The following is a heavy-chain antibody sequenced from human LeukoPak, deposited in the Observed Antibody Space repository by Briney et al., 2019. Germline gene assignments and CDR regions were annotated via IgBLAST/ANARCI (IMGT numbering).Heavy chain of an antibody. CDR3: TTWTGAI. V-gene: IGHV3-15*01. Sequence: GGSLRLSCAASGFTFNNAWMSWVRQAPGKGLEWVGRIKSKTHGVTTDYAAPVKGRFTISRDDSKNTLYLQMNSLKTEDTAVYYCTTWTGAIWGQGTLVTVSS. J-gene: IGHJ4*02. CDR2: IKSKTHGVTT. CDR1: GFTFNNAW. D-gene: IGHD1-26*01.